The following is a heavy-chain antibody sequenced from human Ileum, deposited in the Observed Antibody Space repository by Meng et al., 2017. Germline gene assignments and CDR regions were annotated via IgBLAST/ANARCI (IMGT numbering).Heavy chain of an antibody. Sequence: GESLKISCAASGFTFDDYGMSWVRQAPGKGLEWVSGINWNDGSTGYADSVKGRFTISRDNAKNSLYLQMNSLRAEDTALYYCARVVGYYDSSGYYVYWGQGTLVTV. J-gene: IGHJ4*02. V-gene: IGHV3-20*04. D-gene: IGHD3-22*01. CDR3: ARVVGYYDSSGYYVY. CDR1: GFTFDDYG. CDR2: INWNDGST.